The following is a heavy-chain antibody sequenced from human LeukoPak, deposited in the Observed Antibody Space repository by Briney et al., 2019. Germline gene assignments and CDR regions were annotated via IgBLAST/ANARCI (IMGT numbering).Heavy chain of an antibody. CDR2: ISNSGSTI. V-gene: IGHV3-48*03. CDR1: GFTFSSHE. Sequence: GGSLRLSCAASGFTFSSHEMNWVRQAPGKGLEWVSYISNSGSTIYYADSVRGRFTISRDNGNNSLYLHMSRLRVEDTAVYYCARDLKGFNLWGQGALVTVSS. J-gene: IGHJ5*02. CDR3: ARDLKGFNL.